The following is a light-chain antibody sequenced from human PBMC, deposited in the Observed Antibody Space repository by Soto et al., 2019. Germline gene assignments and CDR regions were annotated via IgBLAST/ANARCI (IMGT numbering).Light chain of an antibody. CDR3: NSYTIKTPGI. J-gene: IGLJ1*01. CDR1: SSDVGGYNY. V-gene: IGLV2-14*01. CDR2: ELI. Sequence: QSALTQPASVSGSPGQSITISCTGTSSDVGGYNYVSWYQQHPGKAPKLIIYELINRPSGVSNRFSGSKSGNTASLTTSGPQAEDEADYYCNSYTIKTPGIFVTGTKVTVL.